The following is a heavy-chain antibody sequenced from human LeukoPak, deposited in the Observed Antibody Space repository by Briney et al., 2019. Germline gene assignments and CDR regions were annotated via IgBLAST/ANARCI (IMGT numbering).Heavy chain of an antibody. CDR1: GFTFNNHA. D-gene: IGHD6-19*01. Sequence: GGSLRLSCVVSGFTFNNHAMSWVRQAPGKGLEWVATIKQDGRDKYYVDSVKGRFTISRDDAKNSLYLQMNSLRVEDTAVYHCVRYFTAVAPTLRLDYWGQGTLVTVSS. J-gene: IGHJ4*02. CDR3: VRYFTAVAPTLRLDY. CDR2: IKQDGRDK. V-gene: IGHV3-7*03.